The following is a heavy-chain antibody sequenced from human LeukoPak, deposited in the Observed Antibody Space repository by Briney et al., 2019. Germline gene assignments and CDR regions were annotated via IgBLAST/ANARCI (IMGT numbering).Heavy chain of an antibody. V-gene: IGHV4-61*02. D-gene: IGHD3-22*01. Sequence: RSSQTLSLTCTVSGGSISSGSYYWSWIRQPAGKGLEWIGRIYTSGSTNYNPSLKSRVTISVDTSKNQFSLKLSSVTAADTAVYYCARGLKTLLLRLNYFDYWGQGTLVTVSS. CDR2: IYTSGST. CDR1: GGSISSGSYY. CDR3: ARGLKTLLLRLNYFDY. J-gene: IGHJ4*02.